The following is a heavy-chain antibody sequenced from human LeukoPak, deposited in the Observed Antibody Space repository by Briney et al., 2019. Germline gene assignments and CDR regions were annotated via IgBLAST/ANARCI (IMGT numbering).Heavy chain of an antibody. Sequence: PGGSLRLSCAASGFTFSSHTMSWVRQAPGKGLEWVSSISSSTTYTYYADSVKGRFTISRDNAKNSLYLQMNSLRAEDTAVYYCARGCSNHNGWGQGTLVTVSS. CDR3: ARGCSNHNG. CDR2: ISSSTTYT. D-gene: IGHD6-13*01. CDR1: GFTFSSHT. V-gene: IGHV3-21*01. J-gene: IGHJ4*02.